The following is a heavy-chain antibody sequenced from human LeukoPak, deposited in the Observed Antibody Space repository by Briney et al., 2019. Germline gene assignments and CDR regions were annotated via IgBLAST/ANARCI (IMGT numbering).Heavy chain of an antibody. V-gene: IGHV4-39*07. J-gene: IGHJ3*02. CDR3: ARDCSYYDSSGYNAFDI. D-gene: IGHD3-22*01. Sequence: PSETLSLTCTVSGVSISSSSYYWGWLRQPPGKGLEWIGSIYYSGSTYYNPSLKSRVTISVDTSKNQFSLKLSSVTAADTAVYYCARDCSYYDSSGYNAFDIWGQGTMVTVSS. CDR2: IYYSGST. CDR1: GVSISSSSYY.